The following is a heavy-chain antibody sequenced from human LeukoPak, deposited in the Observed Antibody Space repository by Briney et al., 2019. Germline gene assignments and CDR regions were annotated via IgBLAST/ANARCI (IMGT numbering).Heavy chain of an antibody. CDR3: AREPQPSSSSWYRIDAFDI. CDR2: INHSGST. V-gene: IGHV4-39*07. J-gene: IGHJ3*02. D-gene: IGHD6-13*01. Sequence: SETLSLTCTVSGGSISSSSYYWGWIRQPPGKGLEWIGEINHSGSTNYNPSLKSRVTISIDTSKSQFSLKLSSVTAADTAVYYCAREPQPSSSSWYRIDAFDIWGQGTMVTVSS. CDR1: GGSISSSSYY.